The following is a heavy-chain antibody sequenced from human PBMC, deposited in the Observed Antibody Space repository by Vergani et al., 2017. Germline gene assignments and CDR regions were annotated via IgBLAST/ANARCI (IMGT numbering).Heavy chain of an antibody. Sequence: EVQLVESGGGLVQPGGSLRLSCAASGFTVSSNYMSWVRQAPGKGLEWVSTISSDGGSTYYADSVKGRFTISRDNSKNTLYLQMNSLRAEDTAVYYCAKGGGSGFYHEYFQHWGQGTLVTVSS. V-gene: IGHV3-53*01. CDR1: GFTVSSNY. D-gene: IGHD6-19*01. J-gene: IGHJ1*01. CDR3: AKGGGSGFYHEYFQH. CDR2: ISSDGGST.